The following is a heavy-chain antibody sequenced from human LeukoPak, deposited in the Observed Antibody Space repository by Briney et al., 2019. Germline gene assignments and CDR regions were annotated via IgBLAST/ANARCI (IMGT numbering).Heavy chain of an antibody. Sequence: SETLSLTCAVYGGPFSGYYWSWIRQPPGKGLEWIGEINHSGSTNYNPSLKSRVTISVDTSKNQFSLKLSSVTAADTAVYYCAKRSFYSYGSWGQGTLVTVSS. CDR3: AKRSFYSYGS. D-gene: IGHD5-18*01. J-gene: IGHJ5*02. CDR1: GGPFSGYY. V-gene: IGHV4-34*01. CDR2: INHSGST.